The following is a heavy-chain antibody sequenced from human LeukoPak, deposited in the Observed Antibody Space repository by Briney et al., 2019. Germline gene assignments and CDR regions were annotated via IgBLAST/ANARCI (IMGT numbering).Heavy chain of an antibody. CDR1: GGSGMSGIYY. Sequence: KTSETLSLTCTVSGGSGMSGIYYWSWIRQPADKGLEWIGRIYSTGSTNYNPSLKGRVTISVDTSNNQFSLSLRSVTAADTAIYYCARDRGGAYTFDNWGQGALVTVSS. V-gene: IGHV4-61*02. CDR3: ARDRGGAYTFDN. J-gene: IGHJ4*02. D-gene: IGHD2-21*01. CDR2: IYSTGST.